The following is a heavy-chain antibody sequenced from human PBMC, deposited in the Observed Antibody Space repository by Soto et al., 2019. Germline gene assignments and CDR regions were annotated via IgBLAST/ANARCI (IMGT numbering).Heavy chain of an antibody. Sequence: ASVKVSCKASGYTFTSYYMHWVRQAPGQGLEWMGIINPSGGSTSYAQKFQGRVTMTRDTSTSTVYMELSSLRSEDTAVYYCARNFLGIGSEAGYGQDYWGQGTLVTVSS. D-gene: IGHD3-9*01. CDR2: INPSGGST. CDR1: GYTFTSYY. V-gene: IGHV1-46*01. CDR3: ARNFLGIGSEAGYGQDY. J-gene: IGHJ4*02.